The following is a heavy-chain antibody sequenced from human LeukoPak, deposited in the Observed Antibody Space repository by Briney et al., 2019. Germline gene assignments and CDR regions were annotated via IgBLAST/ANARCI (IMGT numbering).Heavy chain of an antibody. Sequence: GGSLRLSCAASGFTFSSYGMHWVRQAPGKGLEWVAVIWYDGSNKYYADSVKGRFTISRDNSKNTLYLQMNSLRAEDTAVYYCARSRSGRPGANWFDPWGQGTLVTVSS. J-gene: IGHJ5*02. V-gene: IGHV3-33*01. D-gene: IGHD3-10*01. CDR1: GFTFSSYG. CDR2: IWYDGSNK. CDR3: ARSRSGRPGANWFDP.